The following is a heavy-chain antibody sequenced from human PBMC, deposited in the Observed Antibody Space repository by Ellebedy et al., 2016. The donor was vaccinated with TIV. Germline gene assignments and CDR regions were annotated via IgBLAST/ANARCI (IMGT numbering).Heavy chain of an antibody. CDR2: VNWNSGHI. CDR1: GFSFDAYA. V-gene: IGHV3-9*01. J-gene: IGHJ4*02. D-gene: IGHD3-22*01. CDR3: AKDRSISGFAMYYFDS. Sequence: GGSLRLXCVASGFSFDAYAMHWVRQTPGTGLEWVSSVNWNSGHIAYADSVKGRFTVSRDNANNSLSLQMNSLRPEDTALYYCAKDRSISGFAMYYFDSWGQGTPVTVSS.